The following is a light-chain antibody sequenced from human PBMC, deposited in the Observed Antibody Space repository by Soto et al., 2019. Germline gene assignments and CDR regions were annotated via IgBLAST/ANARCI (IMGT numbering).Light chain of an antibody. J-gene: IGLJ3*02. CDR3: ETWDFNTRV. Sequence: QSVLTQSSSASASLGSSVKLTCTLSRGHSSYIIAWHQQQPGKAPRYLMKLEGSGIYNKGRGVPDRFSGSSSGADRYLTIANLQLEDEAHDYCETWDFNTRVFGGGTKLNVL. CDR1: RGHSSYI. CDR2: LEGSGIY. V-gene: IGLV4-60*02.